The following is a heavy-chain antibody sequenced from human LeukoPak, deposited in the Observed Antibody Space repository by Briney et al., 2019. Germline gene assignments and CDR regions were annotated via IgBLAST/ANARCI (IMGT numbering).Heavy chain of an antibody. CDR3: ARDPRGLRGVLYYFDY. CDR2: ISYDGSNK. Sequence: GGSLRLSCAASGFTFSNYAIHWVRQAPGKGLEWVAVISYDGSNKYYADSVKGRFTISRDNAKNTLYLQMNSLRAEDTAVYYCARDPRGLRGVLYYFDYWGQGTLVTVSS. D-gene: IGHD3-10*01. V-gene: IGHV3-30-3*01. J-gene: IGHJ4*02. CDR1: GFTFSNYA.